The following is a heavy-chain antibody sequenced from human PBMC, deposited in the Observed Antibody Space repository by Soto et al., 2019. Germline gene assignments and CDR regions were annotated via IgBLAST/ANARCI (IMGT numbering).Heavy chain of an antibody. V-gene: IGHV3-23*01. J-gene: IGHJ6*01. CDR3: TKDLYKLLTYGMDG. Sequence: QPVGSLRLSCESSVFAFSSYAMSWVRHSPGKWLEWVSAISGRDDNTYYADSVQGRFTISRDNSKNTLYLQMNSLRAEDTAEYYCTKDLYKLLTYGMDGLRQATTVTVSS. CDR1: VFAFSSYA. D-gene: IGHD2-2*01. CDR2: ISGRDDNT.